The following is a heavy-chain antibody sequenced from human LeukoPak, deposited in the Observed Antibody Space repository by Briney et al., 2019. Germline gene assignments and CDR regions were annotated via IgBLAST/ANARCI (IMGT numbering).Heavy chain of an antibody. J-gene: IGHJ3*02. Sequence: GRSLRLSCAASGFTFISYGMHWVRQAPGKGLEWVAVISYDGSNKYYADSVKGRFTISRDNSKNTLYLQMNSLRAEDTAVYYCAKAVYYYDSRGAFDIWGQGTMVTVSS. CDR1: GFTFISYG. D-gene: IGHD3-22*01. CDR3: AKAVYYYDSRGAFDI. V-gene: IGHV3-30*18. CDR2: ISYDGSNK.